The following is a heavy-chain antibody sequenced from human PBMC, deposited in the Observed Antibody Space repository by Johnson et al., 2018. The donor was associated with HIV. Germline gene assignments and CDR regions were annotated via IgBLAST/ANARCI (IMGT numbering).Heavy chain of an antibody. CDR1: GFSFSSFW. Sequence: VQLVESGGGLVQPGGSLRLSCAASGFSFSSFWMSWVRQVPGKGLEWVANIKQDGSDKHYVDSVKGRFTISRDNAKNSLYLQMSSLKTEDTAVYYCTTRRSGESSGSYSLLFAFDLWGQGTMVTVSS. CDR3: TTRRSGESSGSYSLLFAFDL. D-gene: IGHD3-10*01. CDR2: IKQDGSDK. V-gene: IGHV3-7*03. J-gene: IGHJ3*01.